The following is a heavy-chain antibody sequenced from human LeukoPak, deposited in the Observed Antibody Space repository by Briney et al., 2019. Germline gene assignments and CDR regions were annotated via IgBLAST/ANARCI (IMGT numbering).Heavy chain of an antibody. D-gene: IGHD2-2*02. CDR2: INHSGST. CDR3: ARAARVYCSSTSCYSNWFDP. CDR1: GGSFSGYY. J-gene: IGHJ5*02. Sequence: SETLSLTRAVYGGSFSGYYWSWIRQPPGKGLEWIGEINHSGSTNYNPSLKSRVTISVDTSKNQFSLKLSSVTAADTAVYYCARAARVYCSSTSCYSNWFDPWGQGTLVTVSS. V-gene: IGHV4-34*01.